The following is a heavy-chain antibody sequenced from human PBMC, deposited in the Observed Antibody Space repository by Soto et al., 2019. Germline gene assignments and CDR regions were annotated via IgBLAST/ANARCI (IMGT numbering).Heavy chain of an antibody. CDR2: IYPGDSDT. V-gene: IGHV5-51*01. Sequence: GESLKISCKGSGYSFTSYWIGWVRQMPGKGLEWMGIIYPGDSDTRYSPSFQGQVTISADKSISTAYLQWSSLKASDTAMYYCARQTYYYGSGSYYLYYYGMDVWGQGTTVTVSS. CDR1: GYSFTSYW. D-gene: IGHD3-10*01. CDR3: ARQTYYYGSGSYYLYYYGMDV. J-gene: IGHJ6*02.